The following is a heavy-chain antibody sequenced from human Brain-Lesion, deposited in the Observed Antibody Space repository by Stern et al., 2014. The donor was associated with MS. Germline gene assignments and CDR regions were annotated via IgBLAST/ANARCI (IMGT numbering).Heavy chain of an antibody. CDR1: GYTLTELS. D-gene: IGHD3-3*01. V-gene: IGHV1-24*01. CDR2: FDPEDGEP. CDR3: ATDRDDFRSGYSAPTKGYGLDV. J-gene: IGHJ6*02. Sequence: QLVQSGAEVKKPGASVKVSCKVSGYTLTELSMHWVRQAPGKGLEWMGGFDPEDGEPIYAQKFQGRVTMTEDTSTDTAYMELSSLRSEDTAVYYCATDRDDFRSGYSAPTKGYGLDVWGQGTTVTVTS.